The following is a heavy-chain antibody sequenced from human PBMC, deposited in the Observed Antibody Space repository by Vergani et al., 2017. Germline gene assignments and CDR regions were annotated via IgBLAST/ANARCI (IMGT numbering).Heavy chain of an antibody. D-gene: IGHD2-21*02. Sequence: QVQLVQSGAEVKKPGASVKVSCKASGYTFTAYSMHWVRQAPGQGLEWMGWINPNSGATNYAQKFQGRVTMTRDTSINTGYMELTSLRSQDTAVYYCARDPRGYGGDPEDYYY. CDR2: INPNSGAT. CDR3: ARDPRGYGGDPEDYYY. V-gene: IGHV1-2*02. J-gene: IGHJ6*01. CDR1: GYTFTAYS.